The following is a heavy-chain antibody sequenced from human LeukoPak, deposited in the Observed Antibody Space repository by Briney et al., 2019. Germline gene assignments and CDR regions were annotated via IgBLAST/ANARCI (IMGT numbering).Heavy chain of an antibody. D-gene: IGHD3-10*01. CDR1: GFTFSSYS. V-gene: IGHV3-21*01. CDR3: ARDFQVWFGEAYGMDV. CDR2: ISSSSSYI. Sequence: PGGSLRLSCAASGFTFSSYSMNWVRQAPGKGLDWVSSISSSSSYIYYADSVKGRFTISRDNAKNSLYLQMNSLRAEDTAVYYCARDFQVWFGEAYGMDVWGKGTTVTVSS. J-gene: IGHJ6*04.